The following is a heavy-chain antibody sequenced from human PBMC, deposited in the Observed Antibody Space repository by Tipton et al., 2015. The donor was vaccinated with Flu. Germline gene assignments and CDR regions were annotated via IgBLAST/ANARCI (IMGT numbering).Heavy chain of an antibody. CDR2: IYYSGST. CDR3: ARGRYNWNSWFDY. CDR1: GGSISTYY. J-gene: IGHJ4*02. V-gene: IGHV4-59*01. Sequence: TLSLTCTVSGGSISTYYWSWIRQPPGKGLEWIGYIYYSGSTNYDPSLKSRVTISVDSSKNQFSLKLISVTAADTAVYYCARGRYNWNSWFDYWGQGALVTVSS. D-gene: IGHD1-7*01.